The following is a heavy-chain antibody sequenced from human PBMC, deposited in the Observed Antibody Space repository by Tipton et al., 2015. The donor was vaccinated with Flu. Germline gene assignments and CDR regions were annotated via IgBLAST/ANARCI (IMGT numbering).Heavy chain of an antibody. D-gene: IGHD1-26*01. CDR2: IIQSGNA. V-gene: IGHV4-38-2*02. Sequence: TLSLTCTVSGYFISSGYYWGWIRQSPGTGLQWIATIIQSGNAYYNPSLRSRVTISVDTTKNLISLNLSSVTATDTAVYYCARALNSGREYTFDIWGRGTVVTVSS. J-gene: IGHJ3*02. CDR1: GYFISSGYY. CDR3: ARALNSGREYTFDI.